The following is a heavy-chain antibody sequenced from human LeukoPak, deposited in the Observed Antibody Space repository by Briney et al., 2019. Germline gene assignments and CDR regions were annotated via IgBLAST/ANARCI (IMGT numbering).Heavy chain of an antibody. CDR2: IYIGST. D-gene: IGHD2-21*01. V-gene: IGHV4-39*07. Sequence: SETLSLTCTVSGGSISSSSYYWGWIRQPPGKGLEWIGNIYIGSTYYNPSLKSRVTISVDTSKNQFSLKLSSVTAADTAVYYCARKRGGDYYYMDVWGKGTTVTVSS. CDR1: GGSISSSSYY. J-gene: IGHJ6*03. CDR3: ARKRGGDYYYMDV.